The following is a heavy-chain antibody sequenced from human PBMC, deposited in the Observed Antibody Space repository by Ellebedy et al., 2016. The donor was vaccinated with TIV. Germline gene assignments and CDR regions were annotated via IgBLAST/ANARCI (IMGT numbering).Heavy chain of an antibody. V-gene: IGHV3-72*01. CDR3: TRGASGSYYVTYLDY. D-gene: IGHD1-26*01. CDR2: SRSKAHSYIT. CDR1: GFTFSDHY. J-gene: IGHJ4*02. Sequence: GESLKISCAASGFTFSDHYMDWVRQAPGKGLEWVGRSRSKAHSYITEYAASVEGRFSISRDDSRNSLYLQMNSLKTEDTAVYYCTRGASGSYYVTYLDYWGQGILVTVSS.